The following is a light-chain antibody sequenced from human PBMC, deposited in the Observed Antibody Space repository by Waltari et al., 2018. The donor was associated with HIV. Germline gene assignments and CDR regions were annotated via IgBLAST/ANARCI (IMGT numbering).Light chain of an antibody. CDR1: SSNVGSDDL. Sequence: QSALTQPASVSGSPGQSITISCTGTSSNVGSDDLVSWYQQHPGEAPQLIIYDVTKRPSGVSNRVSGSKSGNTASLTISGLQAEDEADYYCCSCPRSGIRYVFGTGTKVTVL. V-gene: IGLV2-23*02. CDR2: DVT. J-gene: IGLJ1*01. CDR3: CSCPRSGIRYV.